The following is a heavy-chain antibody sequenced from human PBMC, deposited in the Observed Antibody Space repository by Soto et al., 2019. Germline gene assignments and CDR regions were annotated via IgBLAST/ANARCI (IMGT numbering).Heavy chain of an antibody. CDR1: GFTFSDDY. J-gene: IGHJ4*02. V-gene: IGHV3-11*01. CDR2: ISSSGGTI. Sequence: GGSLRLSCGASGFTFSDDYMSWIRQAPGKGLEWVSYISSSGGTIYYADSVKVRFTISRDNAKNSLFLQMNGLRADDTAVYYCARASSPRDPWLDYWGQGTLVTVSS. D-gene: IGHD5-18*01. CDR3: ARASSPRDPWLDY.